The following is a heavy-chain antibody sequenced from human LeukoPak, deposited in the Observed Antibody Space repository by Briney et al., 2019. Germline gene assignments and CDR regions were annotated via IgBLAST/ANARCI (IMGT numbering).Heavy chain of an antibody. J-gene: IGHJ4*02. CDR1: GFTFDDYA. CDR3: AKEAGGSYSKYYFDY. CDR2: ISWNSGSI. D-gene: IGHD1-26*01. Sequence: GGSLRLSCAAPGFTFDDYAMHWVRQAPGKGLEWVSGISWNSGSIGYADSVKGRFTISRDNAKNSLYLQMSSLRAEDMALYYCAKEAGGSYSKYYFDYWGQGTLVTVSS. V-gene: IGHV3-9*03.